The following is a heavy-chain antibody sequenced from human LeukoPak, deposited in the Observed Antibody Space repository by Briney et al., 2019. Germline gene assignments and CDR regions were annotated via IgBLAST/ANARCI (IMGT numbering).Heavy chain of an antibody. D-gene: IGHD3-10*01. Sequence: ASVKVSCKASGYAFISYGISWVRQAPGQGLEWMGWINTYNGDTNYAQKFQDRFSMTTDTSTSTAHMELRSLRSDDTAVYYCAGDGSGNWFDPRGQGTLVTVSS. CDR2: INTYNGDT. V-gene: IGHV1-18*01. CDR3: AGDGSGNWFDP. CDR1: GYAFISYG. J-gene: IGHJ5*02.